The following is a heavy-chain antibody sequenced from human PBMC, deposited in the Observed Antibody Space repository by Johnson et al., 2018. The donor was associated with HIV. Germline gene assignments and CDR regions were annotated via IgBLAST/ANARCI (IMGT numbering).Heavy chain of an antibody. CDR3: ARDSLAHDAFDI. J-gene: IGHJ3*02. Sequence: VQLVESGGGVVQPGRSLRLSCAASGFTFSSYAMHWVRQAPGKGLAWVAVISYDGSNKYYADSVKGRFTISRDNSKNTLYLQMNSLRAEDTAVYYCARDSLAHDAFDIWGQGTMVTVSS. V-gene: IGHV3-30-3*01. CDR2: ISYDGSNK. CDR1: GFTFSSYA.